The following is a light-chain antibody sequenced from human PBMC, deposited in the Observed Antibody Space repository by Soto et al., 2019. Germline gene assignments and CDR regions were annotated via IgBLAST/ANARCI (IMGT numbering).Light chain of an antibody. CDR2: NVS. J-gene: IGLJ1*01. CDR3: SSYTSSNTYV. Sequence: QSSLTQRACVSGSPGQSIAISCTGTSSDVGGYNSVSWYQQHPGKAPKLMIYNVSNRPSGVSDRFSGSKSGNTASLTISGLQAEDEADYYCSSYTSSNTYVFGTGTKLTVL. V-gene: IGLV2-14*03. CDR1: SSDVGGYNS.